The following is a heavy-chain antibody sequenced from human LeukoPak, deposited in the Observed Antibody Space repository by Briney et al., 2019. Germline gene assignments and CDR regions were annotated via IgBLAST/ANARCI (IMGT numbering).Heavy chain of an antibody. D-gene: IGHD2-2*01. CDR2: IRYDGSNK. J-gene: IGHJ4*02. CDR3: AKGTRGYCSSTSCLVPFDY. Sequence: GGSLRLSCAASGFTFSSYGMHWVRHAPGKGLEWVAFIRYDGSNKYYADSVKGRFTISRDNSKNTLYLQMNSLRAEDTAVYYCAKGTRGYCSSTSCLVPFDYWGQGTLVTVSS. V-gene: IGHV3-30*02. CDR1: GFTFSSYG.